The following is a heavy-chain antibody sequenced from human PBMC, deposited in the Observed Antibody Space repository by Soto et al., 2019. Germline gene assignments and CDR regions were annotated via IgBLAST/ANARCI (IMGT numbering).Heavy chain of an antibody. CDR1: GFTFSSYG. J-gene: IGHJ6*03. V-gene: IGHV3-30*18. Sequence: GGSLRLSCAASGFTFSSYGMHWVRQAPGKGLEWVAVISYDGSNKYYADSVKGRFTISRDNSKNTLYLQMNSLRAEDTAVYYCAKDTAALDYYYYMDVWGKGTTVTVSS. CDR2: ISYDGSNK. CDR3: AKDTAALDYYYYMDV. D-gene: IGHD6-13*01.